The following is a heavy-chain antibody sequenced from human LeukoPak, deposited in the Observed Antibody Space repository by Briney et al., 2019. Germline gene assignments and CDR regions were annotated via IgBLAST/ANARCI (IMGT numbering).Heavy chain of an antibody. J-gene: IGHJ4*02. Sequence: PSETLSLTCAVFGGSFSGYYWTWIRQPPGKGLEWIGEINHGGSTTYNPSLKSRVTISVDTSKNQCSLKLSSVTAADTAVYYCAGYYYGSENYHNHPNFDYWGQGTLVTASS. CDR1: GGSFSGYY. V-gene: IGHV4-34*01. D-gene: IGHD3-10*01. CDR3: AGYYYGSENYHNHPNFDY. CDR2: INHGGST.